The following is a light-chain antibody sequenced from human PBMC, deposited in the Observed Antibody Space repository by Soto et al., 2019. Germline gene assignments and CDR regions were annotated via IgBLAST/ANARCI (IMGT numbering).Light chain of an antibody. J-gene: IGKJ1*01. CDR2: DAS. CDR3: QQYNSYPWT. CDR1: QSIFNW. Sequence: DIQMTQSPSTLSASVGDRVTITCRASQSIFNWLAWYQRKPGRAPNLLIYDASSLRSGVPSKFSGSGSGTEFTLTISSLQPGDFATYYGQQYNSYPWTFGQGTKVEIK. V-gene: IGKV1-5*01.